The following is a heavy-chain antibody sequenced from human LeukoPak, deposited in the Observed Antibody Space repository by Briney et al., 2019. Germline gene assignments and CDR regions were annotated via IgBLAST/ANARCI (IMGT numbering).Heavy chain of an antibody. CDR3: ARVGDDYGDSDYYGMDV. D-gene: IGHD4-17*01. Sequence: SETLSLTCTVSGGSISSYYWSWIRQPPGKGLEWIGYIYYSGSTNYNPSLESRVTISVDTSKNQFSLKLSSVTAADTAVYYCARVGDDYGDSDYYGMDVWGQGTTVTVSS. V-gene: IGHV4-59*01. CDR2: IYYSGST. J-gene: IGHJ6*02. CDR1: GGSISSYY.